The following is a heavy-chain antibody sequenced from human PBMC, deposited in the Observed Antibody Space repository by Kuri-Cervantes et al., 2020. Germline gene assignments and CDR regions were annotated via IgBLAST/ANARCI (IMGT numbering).Heavy chain of an antibody. Sequence: GGSLRLSCAASGFTFSSYSMNWVRQAPGKGLEWVSSISSSSSYIYYADSVKGRFTISRDNAKNSLYLQMNSLRAGDTAVYYCAREGKLYYGMDVWGQGTTVTVSS. CDR1: GFTFSSYS. V-gene: IGHV3-21*04. CDR2: ISSSSSYI. J-gene: IGHJ6*02. CDR3: AREGKLYYGMDV.